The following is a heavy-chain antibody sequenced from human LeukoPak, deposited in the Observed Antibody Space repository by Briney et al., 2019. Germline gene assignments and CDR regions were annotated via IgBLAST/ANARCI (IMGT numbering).Heavy chain of an antibody. D-gene: IGHD3-22*01. CDR2: ISYDGSNK. CDR1: GFTFSSYA. V-gene: IGHV3-30-3*01. J-gene: IGHJ4*02. CDR3: AREVGYYYDSSGYYV. Sequence: PGGSLRLSCAASGFTFSSYAMHWVRQAPGKGLEWVAVISYDGSNKYYADSVKGRFIISRDNSKNTLYLQMNSLRAEDTAVYYCAREVGYYYDSSGYYVWGQGTLVTVSS.